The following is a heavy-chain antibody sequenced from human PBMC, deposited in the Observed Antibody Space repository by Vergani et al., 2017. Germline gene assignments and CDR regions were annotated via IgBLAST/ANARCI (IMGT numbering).Heavy chain of an antibody. V-gene: IGHV1-69*02. J-gene: IGHJ2*01. Sequence: QVQLVQSGAEVKKPGSSVKVSCKASGGTFSSYTISWVRQAPGQGLEWMGRISPILGIANYAQKFQGRVTITADKSTSTAYMGLSSLRSEETAVYYCARGRAGYCSSTSGPPEPRTLSGYFDLWGRGTLVTVSS. CDR1: GGTFSSYT. CDR2: ISPILGIA. CDR3: ARGRAGYCSSTSGPPEPRTLSGYFDL. D-gene: IGHD2-2*01.